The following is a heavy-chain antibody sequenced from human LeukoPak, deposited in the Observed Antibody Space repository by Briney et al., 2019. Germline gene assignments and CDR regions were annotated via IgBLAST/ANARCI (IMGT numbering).Heavy chain of an antibody. CDR3: ARDSLLWFGESYYYYYMDV. V-gene: IGHV3-48*01. CDR1: GFTFSSYS. D-gene: IGHD3-10*01. J-gene: IGHJ6*03. CDR2: ISSSSSTI. Sequence: AGGSLRLSCAASGFTFSSYSMNWVRQAPGKGLEWVSYISSSSSTIYYADSVKGRFTISRDNAKNSLYLQMNSLRAEDTAVYYCARDSLLWFGESYYYYYMDVWGKGTTVTVSS.